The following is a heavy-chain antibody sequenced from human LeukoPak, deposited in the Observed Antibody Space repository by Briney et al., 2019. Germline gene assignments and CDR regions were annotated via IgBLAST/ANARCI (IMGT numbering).Heavy chain of an antibody. J-gene: IGHJ4*02. CDR2: ISGSGGST. CDR1: GFTFNSYA. CDR3: AHIAVAGTYFDY. Sequence: PGGSLRLSCAASGFTFNSYAMSWVRQAPGKGLEWVSAISGSGGSTYYADSVKGRFTISRDNSKNTLYLQMNSLRAEDTAVYYCAHIAVAGTYFDYWGQGTLVTVSS. V-gene: IGHV3-23*01. D-gene: IGHD6-19*01.